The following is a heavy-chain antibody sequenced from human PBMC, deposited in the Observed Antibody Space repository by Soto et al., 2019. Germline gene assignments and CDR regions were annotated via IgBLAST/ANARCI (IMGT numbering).Heavy chain of an antibody. J-gene: IGHJ6*02. D-gene: IGHD5-12*01. V-gene: IGHV1-69*01. CDR2: IIPIFGTA. Sequence: QVQLVQSGAEVKKPGSSVKVSCKASGGTFSSYAISWVRQAPGQGLEWMGGIIPIFGTANYAQKFQGRVTITADESTSTAYMELSSLRSEDTAVYYCARERVGVATHRYYYGMDVWGQGTTVTVSS. CDR1: GGTFSSYA. CDR3: ARERVGVATHRYYYGMDV.